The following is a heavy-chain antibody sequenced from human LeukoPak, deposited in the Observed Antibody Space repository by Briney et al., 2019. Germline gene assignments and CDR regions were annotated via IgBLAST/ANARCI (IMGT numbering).Heavy chain of an antibody. V-gene: IGHV1-2*06. CDR1: GYTFTGYY. Sequence: ASVKVSCKASGYTFTGYYMHWVRQAPGQGPEWMGRINPNSGGTNYAQKFQGRVTMTRDTSISTAYMEPSRLRSDDTAVYYCARWVTGTTFDYWGQGTLVTVSS. CDR2: INPNSGGT. D-gene: IGHD1-7*01. CDR3: ARWVTGTTFDY. J-gene: IGHJ4*02.